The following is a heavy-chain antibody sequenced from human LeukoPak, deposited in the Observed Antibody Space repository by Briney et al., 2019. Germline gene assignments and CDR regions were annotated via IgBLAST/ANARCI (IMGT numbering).Heavy chain of an antibody. CDR1: GGSISSYY. J-gene: IGHJ4*02. V-gene: IGHV4-59*01. CDR3: ASHVDTSMSVFDY. Sequence: PSETLSLTCTVSGGSISSYYWNWIRQPPGKGLEWIGYIYYSGSTNYNPSLKSRVTISIDTSKNQFSLKLSSVTAADTAVYYCASHVDTSMSVFDYWGQGTLVTVSS. CDR2: IYYSGST. D-gene: IGHD5-18*01.